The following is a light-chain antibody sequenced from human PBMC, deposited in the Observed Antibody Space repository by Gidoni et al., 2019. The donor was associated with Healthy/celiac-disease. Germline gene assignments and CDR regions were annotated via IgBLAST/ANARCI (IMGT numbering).Light chain of an antibody. V-gene: IGKV3-15*01. Sequence: ELVMTQPPATLSVSPGERATLTCRASQSVSSNLAWYQQKPGQAPRLLIYGASTRATGIPARFSGSGSGTEFTLTISSLQSEDFAVYYCQQYNNWHPWTFGQGTKVEIK. J-gene: IGKJ1*01. CDR1: QSVSSN. CDR3: QQYNNWHPWT. CDR2: GAS.